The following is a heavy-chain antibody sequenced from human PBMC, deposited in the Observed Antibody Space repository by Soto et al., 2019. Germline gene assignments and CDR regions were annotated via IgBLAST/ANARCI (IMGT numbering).Heavy chain of an antibody. CDR2: IKQDGSEK. J-gene: IGHJ4*02. CDR3: ARDLASTTTPNY. CDR1: GFTFSSYW. D-gene: IGHD4-17*01. Sequence: EVQLVESGGGLVQPGGSLRLSCAASGFTFSSYWMSWVRQAPGQGLDWVANIKQDGSEKYYVDSVKGRFTISRDNAKNSLYLQMNSMRAEDTAVYYCARDLASTTTPNYWGQGTLVTVSS. V-gene: IGHV3-7*04.